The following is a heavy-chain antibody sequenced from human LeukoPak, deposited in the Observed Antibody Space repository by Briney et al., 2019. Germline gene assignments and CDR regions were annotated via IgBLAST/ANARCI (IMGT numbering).Heavy chain of an antibody. CDR1: GGSISNSGYY. CDR2: IYYSGST. V-gene: IGHV4-39*02. Sequence: KPSETLSLTCTVPGGSISNSGYYWGWIRQPPGKGLEWIGSIYYSGSTYYNPSLKSRVTISVDTSKNQFSLKLSSVTATDTAVYYCARDSRGAFDIWGQGTMVTVSS. CDR3: ARDSRGAFDI. J-gene: IGHJ3*02.